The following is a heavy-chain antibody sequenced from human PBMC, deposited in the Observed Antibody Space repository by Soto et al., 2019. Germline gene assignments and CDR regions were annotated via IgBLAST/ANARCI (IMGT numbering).Heavy chain of an antibody. Sequence: SETLSLTCTVSGGSISSYYWSWIRQPPGTGLEWVGYIYYSGGTNNNPSLKRRVTISVDTSKNQFSLKLSSVTAADTAVYYCARAPGEKAYDSSGYYYSFAFDIWGQGTMVTVSS. CDR1: GGSISSYY. CDR2: IYYSGGT. CDR3: ARAPGEKAYDSSGYYYSFAFDI. V-gene: IGHV4-59*12. D-gene: IGHD3-22*01. J-gene: IGHJ3*02.